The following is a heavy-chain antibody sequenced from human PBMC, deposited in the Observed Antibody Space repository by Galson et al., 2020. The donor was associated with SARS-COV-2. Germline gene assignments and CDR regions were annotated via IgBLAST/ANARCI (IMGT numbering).Heavy chain of an antibody. Sequence: SGPTLVKPTETLTLTCTVSGFSLSNARMGVSWIRQPPGKALEWLAHIFSNDEKSYSTSLKSRLTISKDTSKSQVVLTMTNMDPVDTATYYCALTPFFYYYYGMDVWGQGTTVTVSS. CDR2: IFSNDEK. V-gene: IGHV2-26*01. CDR3: ALTPFFYYYYGMDV. CDR1: GFSLSNARMG. J-gene: IGHJ6*02. D-gene: IGHD3-3*01.